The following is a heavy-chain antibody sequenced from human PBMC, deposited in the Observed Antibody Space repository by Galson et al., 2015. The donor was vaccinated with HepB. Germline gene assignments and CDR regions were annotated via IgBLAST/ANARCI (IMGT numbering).Heavy chain of an antibody. V-gene: IGHV6-1*01. D-gene: IGHD3-10*01. CDR1: GDSVSSNSAA. Sequence: CAISGDSVSSNSAAWNWIRQSPSRGLEWLGRTYYRSKWYNDYAVSVKSRITINPDTSKNQFSLQLNSVTPEDTAVYYCYGSGSYLRGMDVWGQGTTVTVSS. CDR2: TYYRSKWYN. CDR3: YGSGSYLRGMDV. J-gene: IGHJ6*02.